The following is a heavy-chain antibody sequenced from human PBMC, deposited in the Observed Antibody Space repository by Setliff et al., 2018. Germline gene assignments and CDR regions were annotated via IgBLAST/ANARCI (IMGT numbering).Heavy chain of an antibody. J-gene: IGHJ6*03. CDR1: GGTFSSYG. Sequence: ASVKVSCKASGGTFSSYGISWVRQAPGQGLEWMGGTIPIFGTTNYAQKFQGRVTIITDESTSTAVMQLSSLRSEDTAGYYCVREGVDSRSSTDYRYYMDVWGKGTTVTVSS. CDR3: VREGVDSRSSTDYRYYMDV. V-gene: IGHV1-69*05. CDR2: TIPIFGTT. D-gene: IGHD3-22*01.